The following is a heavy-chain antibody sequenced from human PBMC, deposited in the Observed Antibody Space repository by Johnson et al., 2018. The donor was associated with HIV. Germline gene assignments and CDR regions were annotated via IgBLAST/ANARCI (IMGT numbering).Heavy chain of an antibody. J-gene: IGHJ3*02. CDR3: TRRSPDDAFDI. Sequence: VQLVESGGGVVQPGGSLRLSCAASGFTVSSNYMSWVRQAPGKGLESVSVVYSGGTTHYADSVKGRSTISRDNSKNTLYLQMNSLRAEDTAVYYCTRRSPDDAFDIWGQGTMVTVSS. CDR2: VYSGGTT. V-gene: IGHV3-66*02. CDR1: GFTVSSNY.